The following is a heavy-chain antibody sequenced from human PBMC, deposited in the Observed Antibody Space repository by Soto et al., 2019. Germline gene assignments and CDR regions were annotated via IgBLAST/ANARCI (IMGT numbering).Heavy chain of an antibody. CDR1: GGSISSGGYS. CDR3: ARDDYYDSSGYPDAFDI. Sequence: SATPSLTWAVSGGSISSGGYSWSWIRQPPGKGLEWIGYIYHIGSTYYNPSLKSRVTISVDTSKNQFSLKLSSVTAADTAVYYCARDDYYDSSGYPDAFDIWGQGTMVTVSS. J-gene: IGHJ3*02. V-gene: IGHV4-30-2*05. D-gene: IGHD3-22*01. CDR2: IYHIGST.